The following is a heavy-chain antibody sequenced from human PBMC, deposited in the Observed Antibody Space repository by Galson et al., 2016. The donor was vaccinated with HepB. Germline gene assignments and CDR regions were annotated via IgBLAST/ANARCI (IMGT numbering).Heavy chain of an antibody. V-gene: IGHV4-59*01. CDR1: GGSISSYY. J-gene: IGHJ2*01. Sequence: SETLSLTCTISGGSISSYYWSWIRQPPGKGLEWIGYVGYRGNINYNPSLESRVSISIDTSKNQFSLKLTSVSAADTAVYYCARDYFQGAYFDFWGRGTLVTVST. CDR3: ARDYFQGAYFDF. CDR2: VGYRGNI. D-gene: IGHD3-10*01.